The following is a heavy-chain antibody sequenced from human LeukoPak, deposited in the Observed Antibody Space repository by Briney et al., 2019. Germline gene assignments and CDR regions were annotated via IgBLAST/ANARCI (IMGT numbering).Heavy chain of an antibody. D-gene: IGHD6-13*01. Sequence: GGSLRLSCAASGFTFSSYAMSWVRQAPGKGLEWVSAISGSGGSTYYADSVKGRFTISRDNSKNTLYLQMNSLRAEDTAVYYCAMYSSGWYNYYYYFDYWGQGTLVTVSS. J-gene: IGHJ4*02. CDR2: ISGSGGST. CDR1: GFTFSSYA. V-gene: IGHV3-23*01. CDR3: AMYSSGWYNYYYYFDY.